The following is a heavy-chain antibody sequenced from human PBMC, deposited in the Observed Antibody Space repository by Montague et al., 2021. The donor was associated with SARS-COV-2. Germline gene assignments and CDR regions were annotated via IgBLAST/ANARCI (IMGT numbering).Heavy chain of an antibody. D-gene: IGHD3-3*01. CDR3: ARGADYDFWSGFLRYKWFGP. CDR1: GDSISHSSYY. Sequence: SETLSLTCTVSGDSISHSSYYWGWIRQPPGKGLEWIGSIYYSGSTYYNPSLKSRVTISVDTSKNQVSLKLRSLTAADTAVYYCARGADYDFWSGFLRYKWFGPWGQGTPVIVSS. CDR2: IYYSGST. J-gene: IGHJ5*02. V-gene: IGHV4-39*07.